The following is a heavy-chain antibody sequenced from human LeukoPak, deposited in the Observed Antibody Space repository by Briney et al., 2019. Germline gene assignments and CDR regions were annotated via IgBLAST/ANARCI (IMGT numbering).Heavy chain of an antibody. CDR2: ISWNSGSI. CDR1: GFTFDDYA. D-gene: IGHD3-10*01. Sequence: GRSLRLSCAASGFTFDDYAMHWVRQAPGKGLEWVSGISWNSGSIGYADSVKGRFTISRDNAKNSLYLQMNSLRAEDTALYYCAKDIERAMARGGDFDYWGQGTLVTVSS. CDR3: AKDIERAMARGGDFDY. J-gene: IGHJ4*02. V-gene: IGHV3-9*01.